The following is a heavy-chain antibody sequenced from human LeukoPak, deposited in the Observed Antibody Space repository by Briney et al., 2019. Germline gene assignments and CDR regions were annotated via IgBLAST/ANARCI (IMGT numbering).Heavy chain of an antibody. J-gene: IGHJ4*02. V-gene: IGHV3-7*03. CDR3: ARRGSTDY. CDR1: GFSFSGYW. Sequence: GGSLRLSCAASGFSFSGYWMTWVRQAPGKGLEWVANIKEDGSEKYYADFVKGRFTISRDNAKNSLDLQMNILRAEDTAVYYCARRGSTDYWDQGTLVTVSS. CDR2: IKEDGSEK. D-gene: IGHD2/OR15-2a*01.